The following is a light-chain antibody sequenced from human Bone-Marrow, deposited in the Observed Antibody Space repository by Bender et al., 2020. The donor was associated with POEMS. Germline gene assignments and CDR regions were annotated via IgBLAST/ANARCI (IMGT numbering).Light chain of an antibody. J-gene: IGLJ3*02. CDR1: SSNLGAGYD. Sequence: QSVLTQPPSVSGAPGQTVTISCAGSSSNLGAGYDVHWYQRLPGTAPKLLIYSSHRRPSEVPDRFSGSRSGTSASLAISGLQSEDEADYYCAVWDDSLNGWVFSGGTKLTVL. CDR3: AVWDDSLNGWV. V-gene: IGLV1-44*01. CDR2: SSH.